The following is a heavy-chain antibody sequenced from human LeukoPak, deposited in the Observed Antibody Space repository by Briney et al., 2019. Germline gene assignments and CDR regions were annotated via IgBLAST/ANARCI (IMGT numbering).Heavy chain of an antibody. CDR2: IYSGGST. V-gene: IGHV3-66*01. J-gene: IGHJ4*02. CDR3: ATYGSGYSYGTPNFDY. D-gene: IGHD5-18*01. Sequence: PGGSLRLSCAASEFSVGSNYMTWVRQAPGKGLEWVSLIYSGGSTYYADSVKGRFTISRDNSKNKLYLQMNSLRAEDTAVYYCATYGSGYSYGTPNFDYWGQGTLVTVSS. CDR1: EFSVGSNY.